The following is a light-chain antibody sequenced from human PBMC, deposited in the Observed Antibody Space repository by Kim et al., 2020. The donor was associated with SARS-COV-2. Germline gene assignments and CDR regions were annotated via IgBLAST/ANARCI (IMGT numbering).Light chain of an antibody. CDR1: QSVTSSY. J-gene: IGKJ2*01. CDR3: QQYGSSPQT. CDR2: VAS. V-gene: IGKV3-20*01. Sequence: LPPGERAPLSCRSSQSVTSSYLAWYQQKPGQAPRLLIYVASSRATGIPDRFSGSGSGTDFTLTISRLEPEDFAVYYCQQYGSSPQTFGQVTKLEI.